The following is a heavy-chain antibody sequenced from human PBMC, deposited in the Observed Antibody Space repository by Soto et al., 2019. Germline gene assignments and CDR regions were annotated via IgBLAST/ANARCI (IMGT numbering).Heavy chain of an antibody. CDR2: IIPIFGTA. V-gene: IGHV1-69*12. Sequence: QVQLVQSGAEVKKPGSSVKVSCKASGGTFSSYAISWVRQAPGQGLEWMGGIIPIFGTANYAQKFQGRVTITADESTSTAYMELSSLRSEDTAVYYCASKGGGNKLRLTYYYYGMDVWGQGTTVTVSS. CDR1: GGTFSSYA. CDR3: ASKGGGNKLRLTYYYYGMDV. J-gene: IGHJ6*02. D-gene: IGHD2-15*01.